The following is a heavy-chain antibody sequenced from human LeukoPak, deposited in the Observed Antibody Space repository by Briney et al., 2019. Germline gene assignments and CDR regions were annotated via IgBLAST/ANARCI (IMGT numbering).Heavy chain of an antibody. CDR3: ARHLNYYFDY. CDR2: IKQDGSEK. D-gene: IGHD3-10*01. V-gene: IGHV3-7*01. J-gene: IGHJ4*02. CDR1: GFTFSSYW. Sequence: GGSLRFSCAASGFTFSSYWMSWVRQAPGKGLEWVASIKQDGSEKYYVDSVKGRFTISRDNAKNSLYLQMNGLRAEDTAVYYCARHLNYYFDYWGQGTLVTVSS.